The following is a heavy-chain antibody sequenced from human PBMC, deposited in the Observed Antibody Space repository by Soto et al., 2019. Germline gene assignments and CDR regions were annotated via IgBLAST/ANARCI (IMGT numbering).Heavy chain of an antibody. CDR2: ISGSGGST. CDR3: ARVRFVGLGLASRLDGGFSSCMDV. Sequence: GGSLRLSCAASGFTFSSYAMSWVRQAPGKGLEWVSAISGSGGSTYYADSVKGRFTISRDNSKNTLYLQMNSLRAEDTAVYYCARVRFVGLGLASRLDGGFSSCMDVWGQGTTVTVSS. D-gene: IGHD3-16*01. V-gene: IGHV3-23*01. CDR1: GFTFSSYA. J-gene: IGHJ6*02.